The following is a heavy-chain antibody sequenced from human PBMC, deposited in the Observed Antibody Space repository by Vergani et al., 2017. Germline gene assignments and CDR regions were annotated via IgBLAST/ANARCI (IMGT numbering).Heavy chain of an antibody. CDR2: ISYDGSNK. V-gene: IGHV3-30*04. CDR1: GFTFGDYA. Sequence: VQLVESGGGLVQPGRSLRLSCTASGFTFGDYAMSWFRQAPGKGLEWVAVISYDGSNKYYADSVKGRFTISRDNSKNTLYLQMNSLRAEDTAVYYCAKGLYYYDSSGYRDYFDYWGQGTLVTVSS. CDR3: AKGLYYYDSSGYRDYFDY. J-gene: IGHJ4*02. D-gene: IGHD3-22*01.